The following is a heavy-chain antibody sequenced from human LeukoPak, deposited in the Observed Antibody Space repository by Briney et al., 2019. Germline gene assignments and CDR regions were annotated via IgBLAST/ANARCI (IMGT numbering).Heavy chain of an antibody. CDR1: GFTFDNYA. Sequence: PGRSLRLSCAASGFTFDNYAMHWVRLAPGKGLGWVSGISWNSGSVGYADSVKGQFTISRDNAKNSLYLQMNSLRAEDMALYYCIKPATTHSGWYYFDHWGQGTLVTVSS. D-gene: IGHD6-19*01. J-gene: IGHJ4*02. V-gene: IGHV3-9*03. CDR2: ISWNSGSV. CDR3: IKPATTHSGWYYFDH.